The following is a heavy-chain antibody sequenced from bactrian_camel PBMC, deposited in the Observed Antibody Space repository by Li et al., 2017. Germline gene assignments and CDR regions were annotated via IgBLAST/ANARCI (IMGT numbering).Heavy chain of an antibody. CDR1: GWPYTAAC. V-gene: IGHV3S1*01. J-gene: IGHJ4*01. D-gene: IGHD5*01. Sequence: HVQLVESGGGSVQTGGSLKLSCVVSGWPYTAACLGWFRQAPGKGLEWVSGISTGAGNTFYADSAKGRFTISRDNAKNTLYLQMNSLKTEDTAVYYCAATDGWVPSSLGQGTQVTVS. CDR2: ISTGAGNT.